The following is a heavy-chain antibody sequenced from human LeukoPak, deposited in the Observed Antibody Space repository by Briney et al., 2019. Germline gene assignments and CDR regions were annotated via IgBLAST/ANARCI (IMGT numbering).Heavy chain of an antibody. CDR3: ARRGYYDSSGYDC. D-gene: IGHD3-22*01. V-gene: IGHV3-21*01. Sequence: GGSLRLSCAASGFTFSNYAMNWVRQAPGKWLEWVSSISGDYTDIYYADSVKGRFTISRDNAKNSLYLQMNSLRAEDTAVYYCARRGYYDSSGYDCWGQGTLVTVSS. J-gene: IGHJ4*02. CDR2: ISGDYTDI. CDR1: GFTFSNYA.